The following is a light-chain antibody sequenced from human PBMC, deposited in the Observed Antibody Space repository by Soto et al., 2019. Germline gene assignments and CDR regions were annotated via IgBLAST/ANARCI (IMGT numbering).Light chain of an antibody. CDR3: QHRSRT. V-gene: IGKV3-11*01. CDR2: DAS. Sequence: EIVLTQSPATLSLSPGETATLSCRASESVSRYLAWYQQKPGQAPRLLIYDASNRATGIPTRFSGSGSGTAFTLPISSLETDHFAVYSCQHRSRTFGGGTKVEI. CDR1: ESVSRY. J-gene: IGKJ4*01.